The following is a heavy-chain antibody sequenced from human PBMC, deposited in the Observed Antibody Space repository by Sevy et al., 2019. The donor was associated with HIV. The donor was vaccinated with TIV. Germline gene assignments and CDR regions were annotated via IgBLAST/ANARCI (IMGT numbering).Heavy chain of an antibody. CDR1: GFSVRDNY. CDR2: IYSGGAT. Sequence: GGSLRLSCVVSGFSVRDNYVTWVRQVAGRGLEWVSIIYSGGATYYRDSVKGRFAISRHISENTVYLQMNSLRTEDTALHYCMGGSTYGEAFNIWGQGTKVTVSS. J-gene: IGHJ3*02. D-gene: IGHD3-10*01. V-gene: IGHV3-53*04. CDR3: MGGSTYGEAFNI.